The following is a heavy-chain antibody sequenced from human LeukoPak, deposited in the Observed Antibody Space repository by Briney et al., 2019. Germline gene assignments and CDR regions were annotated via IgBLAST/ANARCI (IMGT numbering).Heavy chain of an antibody. Sequence: GGSLRLSCAASGFXVSSNYMSWVRQAPWKGREWVSVIYSGGSTYYADSVKGRFTISRDNSKNTLYLQMNSLRAEDTAVYYCARATYYYDSSGYYVFYFDNWGQGTLVTVSS. CDR2: IYSGGST. CDR1: GFXVSSNY. CDR3: ARATYYYDSSGYYVFYFDN. V-gene: IGHV3-53*01. J-gene: IGHJ4*02. D-gene: IGHD3-22*01.